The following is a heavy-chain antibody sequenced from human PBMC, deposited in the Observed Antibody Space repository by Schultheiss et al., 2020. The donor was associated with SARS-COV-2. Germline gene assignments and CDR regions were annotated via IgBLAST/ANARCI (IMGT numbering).Heavy chain of an antibody. V-gene: IGHV3-30-3*01. D-gene: IGHD3-22*01. CDR1: RFTFRNYA. CDR3: VRAGYDSSAYYGSPYFDY. CDR2: ISYDGNSK. J-gene: IGHJ4*02. Sequence: GGSLRLSCTASRFTFRNYALHWVRQAPGKGLEWVTLISYDGNSKYYADSVKGRFTISRDNSKNILFLQMSSLRAEDTAVYYCVRAGYDSSAYYGSPYFDYWGQGTLVTVSS.